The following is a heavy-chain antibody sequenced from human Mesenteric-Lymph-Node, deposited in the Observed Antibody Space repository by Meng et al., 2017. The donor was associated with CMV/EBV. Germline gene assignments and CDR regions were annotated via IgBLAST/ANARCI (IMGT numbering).Heavy chain of an antibody. CDR1: GFTFSSYE. D-gene: IGHD1-26*01. CDR2: ISSSGSTI. CDR3: AKSLVGATLGGI. J-gene: IGHJ3*02. V-gene: IGHV3-48*03. Sequence: GGSLRLSCAASGFTFSSYEMNWVRQAPGKGLEWVSYISSSGSTIYYADSVKGRFTISRDNSKNTLYLQMNSLRAEDTAVYYCAKSLVGATLGGIWGQGTMVTVSS.